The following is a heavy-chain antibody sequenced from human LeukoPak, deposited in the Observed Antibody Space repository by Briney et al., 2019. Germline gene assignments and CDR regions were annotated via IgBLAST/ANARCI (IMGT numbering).Heavy chain of an antibody. CDR3: ATVATGIAAAGTSY. D-gene: IGHD6-13*01. CDR1: GLTFSSYS. CDR2: ISSSSSYI. V-gene: IGHV3-21*01. Sequence: GGSLRLSCAASGLTFSSYSMNWVRQAPGKGLEWVSSISSSSSYIYYADSVKGRFTISRDNAKNSLYLQMNSLRAEDTAVYYCATVATGIAAAGTSYWGQGTLVTVSS. J-gene: IGHJ4*02.